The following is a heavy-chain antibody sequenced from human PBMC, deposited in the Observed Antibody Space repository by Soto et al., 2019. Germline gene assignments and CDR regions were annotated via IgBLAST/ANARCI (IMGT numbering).Heavy chain of an antibody. D-gene: IGHD5-12*01. CDR2: ISGSGGST. CDR3: AKAYSGYDFWSAFDI. J-gene: IGHJ3*02. Sequence: GGSLRLSCAASGFTFSSYGMHWVRQAPGKGLEWVSAISGSGGSTYYADSVKGRFTISRDNSKNTLYLQMNSLRAEDTAVYYCAKAYSGYDFWSAFDIWAQGTMVTVSS. V-gene: IGHV3-23*01. CDR1: GFTFSSYG.